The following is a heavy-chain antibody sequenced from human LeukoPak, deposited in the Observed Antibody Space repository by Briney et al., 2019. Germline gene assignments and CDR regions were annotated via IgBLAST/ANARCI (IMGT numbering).Heavy chain of an antibody. D-gene: IGHD3-22*01. Sequence: PSQTLSLTCTVSGGSISSGGYYWSWIRQPPGKGLEWIGEINHSGSTNYNPSLKSRVTISVDTSKNQFSLKLSSVTAADTAVYYCARTDIVVVNNWFDPWGQGTLVTVSS. CDR2: INHSGST. V-gene: IGHV4-30-2*01. J-gene: IGHJ5*02. CDR3: ARTDIVVVNNWFDP. CDR1: GGSISSGGYY.